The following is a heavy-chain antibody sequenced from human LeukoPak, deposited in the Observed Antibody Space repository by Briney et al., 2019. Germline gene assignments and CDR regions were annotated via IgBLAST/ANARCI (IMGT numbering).Heavy chain of an antibody. Sequence: PSETLSLTCSVSGGSISSSSYHWGWIRQSPGKGLEWIGSMYYRGTTYENSSLKSRLTLSIGTSNNHFSLKLASVTAADTAVYFCAREYSRSVVAGSRPDLWGQGLLVTVSS. CDR1: GGSISSSSYH. D-gene: IGHD2-21*01. V-gene: IGHV4-39*02. CDR2: MYYRGTT. J-gene: IGHJ4*02. CDR3: AREYSRSVVAGSRPDL.